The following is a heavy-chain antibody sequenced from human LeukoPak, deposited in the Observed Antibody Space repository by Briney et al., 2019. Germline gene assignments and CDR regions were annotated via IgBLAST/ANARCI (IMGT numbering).Heavy chain of an antibody. J-gene: IGHJ6*03. V-gene: IGHV1-18*04. D-gene: IGHD3-3*01. Sequence: RVSVKVSCKASGYTFTGYYMHWVRQAPGQGLEWMGWISAYNGNTNYAQKLQGRVTMTTDTSTSTAYMELRSLRSDDTAVYYCARVCRLSDMYDFWSGPNSPYYYYMDVWGKGTTVTVSS. CDR2: ISAYNGNT. CDR3: ARVCRLSDMYDFWSGPNSPYYYYMDV. CDR1: GYTFTGYY.